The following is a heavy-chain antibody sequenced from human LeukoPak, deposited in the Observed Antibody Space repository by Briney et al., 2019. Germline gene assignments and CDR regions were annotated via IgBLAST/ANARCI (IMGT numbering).Heavy chain of an antibody. D-gene: IGHD5-12*01. CDR1: GYTFTNYG. V-gene: IGHV1-18*01. Sequence: ASVKVSCKASGYTFTNYGISWVRQAPGLGLEWMGWISAYNGKTNYAQKLQGRVTMTTDTSTSTAYMELRSLRSDDTAVYYCARVIDRISAIRHWGQGILVTVSS. J-gene: IGHJ4*02. CDR2: ISAYNGKT. CDR3: ARVIDRISAIRH.